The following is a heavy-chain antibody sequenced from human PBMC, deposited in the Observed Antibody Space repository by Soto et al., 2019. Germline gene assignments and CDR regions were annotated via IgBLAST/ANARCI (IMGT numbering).Heavy chain of an antibody. CDR3: AVRYGSGSLEF. Sequence: QVQLVQSGAEVKKPGSSVKVSCKASGGTFSSYTITWVRQAPGQGLEWMGRIIPILGIANYAQKFQGRVTXTXXKSTSTAYMELSSLRSEDTAVYYCAVRYGSGSLEFWGQGTLVTVSS. V-gene: IGHV1-69*02. D-gene: IGHD3-10*01. CDR1: GGTFSSYT. CDR2: IIPILGIA. J-gene: IGHJ4*02.